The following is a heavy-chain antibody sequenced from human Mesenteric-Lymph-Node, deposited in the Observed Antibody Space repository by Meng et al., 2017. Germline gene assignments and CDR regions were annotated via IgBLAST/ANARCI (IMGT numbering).Heavy chain of an antibody. D-gene: IGHD2-2*01. V-gene: IGHV4-39*01. CDR2: TYYSGCS. Sequence: LQPQDSGPCLGEASGTLSLTLTVSCCFISSVSSYGGWVRQPPGKGLEWSGSTYYSGCSYYNPSLKSRVTISANTSNNQFSLKLSSVIAPDTAVYYCARHSYHSCFDPWGQGTLVTVS. J-gene: IGHJ5*02. CDR3: ARHSYHSCFDP. CDR1: CCFISSVSSY.